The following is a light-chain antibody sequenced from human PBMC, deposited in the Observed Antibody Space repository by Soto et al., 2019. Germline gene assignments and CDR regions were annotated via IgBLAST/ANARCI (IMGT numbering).Light chain of an antibody. Sequence: QSALTQPASVSGSPGQSITISCTGTSSDVGSRNLVSWYQQHPGKAPKLMIYEVSKRPSGVSNRFSGSKSGNMASLTISGLQAEDEADYYCCSYAVGSTLVFGGGTKLTVL. V-gene: IGLV2-23*02. J-gene: IGLJ2*01. CDR2: EVS. CDR3: CSYAVGSTLV. CDR1: SSDVGSRNL.